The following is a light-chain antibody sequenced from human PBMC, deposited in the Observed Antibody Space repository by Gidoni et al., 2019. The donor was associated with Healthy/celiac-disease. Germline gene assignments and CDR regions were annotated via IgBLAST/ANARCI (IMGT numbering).Light chain of an antibody. CDR1: QSVSNY. V-gene: IGKV3-11*01. J-gene: IGKJ1*01. Sequence: EIVLTQSPATLSLSPGERATLSCRASQSVSNYLAWYQQKPGQAPRLLIYDASNRATGIPARFSGSGSGTDFTLTISSLEPEDFAVYYCHQRSNWPPWTFXXXTKVDIK. CDR2: DAS. CDR3: HQRSNWPPWT.